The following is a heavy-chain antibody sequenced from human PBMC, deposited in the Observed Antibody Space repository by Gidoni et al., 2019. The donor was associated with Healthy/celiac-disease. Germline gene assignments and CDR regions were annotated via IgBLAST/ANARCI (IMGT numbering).Heavy chain of an antibody. D-gene: IGHD3-22*01. CDR1: GGSFSGYD. J-gene: IGHJ4*02. CDR3: ASSGGDSSAPHY. CDR2: INHSGST. V-gene: IGHV4-34*01. Sequence: QVQLQQWGAGLLKPSETLSLTCAVHGGSFSGYDWSWIRQPPGKGLEWIGEINHSGSTNYNPSLKSRVTISVDTSKNQFSLKLSSVTAADTAVYYCASSGGDSSAPHYWGQGTLVTVSS.